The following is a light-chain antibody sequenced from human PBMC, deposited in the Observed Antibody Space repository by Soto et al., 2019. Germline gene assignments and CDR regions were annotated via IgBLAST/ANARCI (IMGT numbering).Light chain of an antibody. J-gene: IGLJ2*01. Sequence: QLVLTQSPSASASLGASVKRTCTLSSGHSNYASAWHQQRREQGLRYLMKLNGVGSHSKGEGSPNRFSGSSSGAERYLTISSLQSEDEAGCYCQTGGTGIVRFGGGTTLTVL. V-gene: IGLV4-69*01. CDR3: QTGGTGIVR. CDR2: LNGVGSH. CDR1: SGHSNYA.